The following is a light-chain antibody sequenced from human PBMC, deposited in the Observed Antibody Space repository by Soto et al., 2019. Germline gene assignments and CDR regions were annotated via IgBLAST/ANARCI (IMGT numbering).Light chain of an antibody. Sequence: EIVMTQSPATLSVSPGERATLSCRASQSVGTYLAWYQQKPGQAPRLLIYGASTRAAGISPRFSGGGSGTEFTPTISSLQSEDFAVYYCQQYNDWPRTFGQGTKVGIE. CDR2: GAS. J-gene: IGKJ1*01. CDR1: QSVGTY. V-gene: IGKV3-15*01. CDR3: QQYNDWPRT.